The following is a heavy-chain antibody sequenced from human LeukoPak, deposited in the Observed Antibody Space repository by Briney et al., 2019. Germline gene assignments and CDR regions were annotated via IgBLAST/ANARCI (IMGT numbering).Heavy chain of an antibody. CDR3: ARRAVADEYNWFDP. V-gene: IGHV1-2*02. J-gene: IGHJ5*02. Sequence: ASVEVSCKASGYTFTGYYMHWVRQAPGQGLEWMGWINPNSGGTNYAQKFQGSVTMTRDTSISTAYMELSRLRSDDTAVYYCARRAVADEYNWFDPWGQGTLVTVAS. D-gene: IGHD6-19*01. CDR2: INPNSGGT. CDR1: GYTFTGYY.